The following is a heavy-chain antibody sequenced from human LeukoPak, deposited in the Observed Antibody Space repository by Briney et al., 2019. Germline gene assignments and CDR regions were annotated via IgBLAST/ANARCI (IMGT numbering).Heavy chain of an antibody. CDR2: INTDGSTT. Sequence: GGSLRLSCAASGFTFSSYWMHWVRQALGKGLVWVSHINTDGSTTNYADSVKGRFTISRDNAKNTLYLQINSLRGEDTAVYYCARSSGYLDYWGQGTPVTVSS. D-gene: IGHD3-22*01. CDR3: ARSSGYLDY. CDR1: GFTFSSYW. V-gene: IGHV3-74*01. J-gene: IGHJ4*02.